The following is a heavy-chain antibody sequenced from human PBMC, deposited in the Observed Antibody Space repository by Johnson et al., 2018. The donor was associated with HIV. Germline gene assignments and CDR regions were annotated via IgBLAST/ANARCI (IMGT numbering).Heavy chain of an antibody. CDR2: IYSGGNT. D-gene: IGHD2-15*01. CDR1: GFTVSSNY. CDR3: ARERGISGGFDF. V-gene: IGHV3-66*01. Sequence: VQLVESGGGLVQPGGSLRLSCAASGFTVSSNYMSWVRQAPGKGLEWVSVIYSGGNTYYADSVKGRFTISRDNSKKTLYLQMNSLGVEDTAVDYCARERGISGGFDFWGQGTRVSVSS. J-gene: IGHJ3*01.